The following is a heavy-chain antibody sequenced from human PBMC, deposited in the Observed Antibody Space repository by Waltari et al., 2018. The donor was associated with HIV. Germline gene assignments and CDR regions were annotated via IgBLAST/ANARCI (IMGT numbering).Heavy chain of an antibody. CDR2: MDPKTGNT. V-gene: IGHV1-8*01. J-gene: IGHJ5*02. CDR3: ARGPNYSGSGSYYSWFDP. CDR1: GYTFTRYD. Sequence: QVQLVQSGAEVKKPGASVNVSCKASGYTFTRYDINWVRQAPGQGLEWMGGMDPKTGNTAYAQKFQGRVTMTRSSTSTAYLELSSLRSDDTAVYYCARGPNYSGSGSYYSWFDPWGQGTLVTVSS. D-gene: IGHD3-10*01.